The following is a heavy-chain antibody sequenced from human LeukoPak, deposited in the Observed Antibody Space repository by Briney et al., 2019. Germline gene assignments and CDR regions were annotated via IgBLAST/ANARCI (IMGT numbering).Heavy chain of an antibody. CDR2: IYYSGST. V-gene: IGHV4-39*07. Sequence: PSETLSLTCTVSGASISSSSYYWGWIRQPPGKGLAWIGSIYYSGSTYYNPSLKSPVTISVDTSKNQFSLKLSSATAADTAVYYCASFRYGSGSYSNWFDPWGQGTLVTVSS. CDR3: ASFRYGSGSYSNWFDP. J-gene: IGHJ5*02. CDR1: GASISSSSYY. D-gene: IGHD3-10*01.